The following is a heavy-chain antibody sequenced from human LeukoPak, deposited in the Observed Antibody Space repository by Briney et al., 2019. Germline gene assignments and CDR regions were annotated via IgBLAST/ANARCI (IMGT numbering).Heavy chain of an antibody. D-gene: IGHD1-26*01. CDR2: TYYRSKWYN. J-gene: IGHJ3*02. Sequence: SQTLSLTFAISGDSVSSNSAAWNWIRQSPSRGLEWLGRTYYRSKWYNEYAESVRSRIAINPDTSKNQFSLQLNSVTLEDTAVYYCTRDPGFYYSVAGYIGAFDIWGQGTLVTVSS. CDR1: GDSVSSNSAA. V-gene: IGHV6-1*01. CDR3: TRDPGFYYSVAGYIGAFDI.